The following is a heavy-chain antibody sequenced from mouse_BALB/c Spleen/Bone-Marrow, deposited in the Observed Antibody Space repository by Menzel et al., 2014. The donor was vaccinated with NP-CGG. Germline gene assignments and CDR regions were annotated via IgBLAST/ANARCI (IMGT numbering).Heavy chain of an antibody. CDR3: ARSLYGYDWYFDV. CDR1: GYTFTSYV. CDR2: INPYNDDT. V-gene: IGHV1-14*01. J-gene: IGHJ1*01. D-gene: IGHD2-2*01. Sequence: VQLQQPGPGLVKPGASVKMSCKASGYTFTSYVMHWVKQKPGLGLEWIGYINPYNDDTEYNEKFKGKATLTSDKSSSTAYMELSSLTSEDSAVFYCARSLYGYDWYFDVWGAGTTVTVSS.